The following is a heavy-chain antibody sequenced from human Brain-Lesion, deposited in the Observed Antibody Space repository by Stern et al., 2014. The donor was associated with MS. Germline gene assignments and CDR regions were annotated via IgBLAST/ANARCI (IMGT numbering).Heavy chain of an antibody. CDR3: ARGRVVPGFQYYATDV. Sequence: VQLVESGPGLVKPSQTLSLPCTVSGGSISSGGYYWSWIRQPAGKGLEWIGRIFNSGSTSYNPSLKSRVTIPKDPSKNQFSLRLNSMTAADTAVYYCARGRVVPGFQYYATDVWGQGTTVIVSS. J-gene: IGHJ6*02. D-gene: IGHD2-2*01. CDR2: IFNSGST. V-gene: IGHV4-61*02. CDR1: GGSISSGGYY.